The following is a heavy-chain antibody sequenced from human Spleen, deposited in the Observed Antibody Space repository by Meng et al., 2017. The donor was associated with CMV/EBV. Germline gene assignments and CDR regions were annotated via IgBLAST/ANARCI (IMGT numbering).Heavy chain of an antibody. J-gene: IGHJ4*02. Sequence: GGSLRLSCAASGFTFSSYWMHWVRQAPGKGLVWVSRINSDGSSTSYADSVKGRFTISRDNAKNTLYLQMNSLRVEDTALYYCAKAFSGYSLFDYWGQGALVTVSS. V-gene: IGHV3-74*01. CDR2: INSDGSST. CDR3: AKAFSGYSLFDY. CDR1: GFTFSSYW. D-gene: IGHD2-15*01.